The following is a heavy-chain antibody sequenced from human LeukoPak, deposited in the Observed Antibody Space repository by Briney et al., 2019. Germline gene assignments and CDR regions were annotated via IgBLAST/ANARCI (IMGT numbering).Heavy chain of an antibody. Sequence: PSETLSLTCTVSGGSISSSSYYWGWIRQPPGKGLEWIGSIYYSGSTNYNPSLKSRVTISVDTSKNQFSLKLSSVTAADTAVYYCARDGGGSYHFDYWGQGTLVTVSS. J-gene: IGHJ4*02. D-gene: IGHD1-26*01. CDR2: IYYSGST. CDR3: ARDGGGSYHFDY. CDR1: GGSISSSSYY. V-gene: IGHV4-39*07.